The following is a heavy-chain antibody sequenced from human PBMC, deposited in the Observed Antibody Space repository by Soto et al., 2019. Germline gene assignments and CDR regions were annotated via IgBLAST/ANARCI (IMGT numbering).Heavy chain of an antibody. CDR3: ARLQLGYCSSTSCWADYYYYYGMDV. CDR1: GYSFTSYW. V-gene: IGHV5-51*01. CDR2: IYPGDSDT. D-gene: IGHD2-2*01. Sequence: PGESLKISCKGSGYSFTSYWIGWVRQMPGKGLEWMGIIYPGDSDTRYSPSLQGQATISADKSISTAYLQWSSLKASDTAMYYCARLQLGYCSSTSCWADYYYYYGMDVWGQGTTVTVSS. J-gene: IGHJ6*02.